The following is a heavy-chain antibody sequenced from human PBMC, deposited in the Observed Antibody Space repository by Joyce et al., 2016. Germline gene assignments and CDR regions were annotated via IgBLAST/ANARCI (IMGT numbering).Heavy chain of an antibody. CDR2: MSYDGSHQ. J-gene: IGHJ4*02. Sequence: VPLLESGGGVAQPGRYLRLSCAASEFAFSSHAMHWVRPAPGKGLEVGAVMSYDGSHQYYADSVRGRFTISRDNSQNTLYLQMNSLRVEDTAVYYCTRSSRTGYTAGWPDFDYWGQGTLVTVSS. V-gene: IGHV3-30*03. CDR3: TRSSRTGYTAGWPDFDY. D-gene: IGHD2-2*02. CDR1: EFAFSSHA.